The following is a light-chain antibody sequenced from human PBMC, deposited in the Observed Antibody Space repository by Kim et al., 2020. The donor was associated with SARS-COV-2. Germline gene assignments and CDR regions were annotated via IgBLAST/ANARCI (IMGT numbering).Light chain of an antibody. CDR1: SSDVGRYNY. CDR3: SSYTSSSTPYV. V-gene: IGLV2-14*03. J-gene: IGLJ1*01. Sequence: QSLSLSCTGTSSDVGRYNYVSWYQQHPGKAPKLMIYDVSNRPSGVSNRFSGSKSGNTASLTISGLQAEDEADYYCSSYTSSSTPYVFGTGTKVTFL. CDR2: DVS.